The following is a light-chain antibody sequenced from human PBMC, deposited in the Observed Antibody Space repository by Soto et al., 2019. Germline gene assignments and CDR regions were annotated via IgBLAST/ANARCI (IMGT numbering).Light chain of an antibody. CDR2: ANN. V-gene: IGLV1-40*01. Sequence: QSVLTQPPSVSGAPGQRVTISCTGSSSNIGTGYDVHWYQQLPGTAPKLLIYANNNRPSGVPDRFPGSKSGTSASLAITGLQADDEADYYCQSYDSSLSGYVFGTGTKLTVL. CDR1: SSNIGTGYD. J-gene: IGLJ1*01. CDR3: QSYDSSLSGYV.